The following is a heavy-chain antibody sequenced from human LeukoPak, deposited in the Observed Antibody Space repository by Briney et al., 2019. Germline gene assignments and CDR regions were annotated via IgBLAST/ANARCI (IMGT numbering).Heavy chain of an antibody. Sequence: GASVKVSCKASGYTFTDYHMHWVRQAPGQGLEWMGWINPNSGGTGYAQKFQGRVTMTRDTSISTAYMELSRLRSDDTAVYYCARDYASGWFLIWGRGTLVTVSS. V-gene: IGHV1-2*02. D-gene: IGHD6-19*01. CDR1: GYTFTDYH. J-gene: IGHJ4*02. CDR3: ARDYASGWFLI. CDR2: INPNSGGT.